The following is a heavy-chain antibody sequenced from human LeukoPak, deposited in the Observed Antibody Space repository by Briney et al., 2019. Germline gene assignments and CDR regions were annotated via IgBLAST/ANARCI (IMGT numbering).Heavy chain of an antibody. J-gene: IGHJ3*02. CDR1: GFTFSSYW. D-gene: IGHD3-22*01. V-gene: IGHV3-7*01. CDR3: ARAVGYDSSGYYDNDAFDI. CDR2: IKQDGSEK. Sequence: PGGSLRLSCAASGFTFSSYWMSWVRQAPGKGLEWVANIKQDGSEKYYVDSVKGRFTISRDNAKNSLYLQMNSLRAEDTAVYYCARAVGYDSSGYYDNDAFDIWGQGTMVTVSS.